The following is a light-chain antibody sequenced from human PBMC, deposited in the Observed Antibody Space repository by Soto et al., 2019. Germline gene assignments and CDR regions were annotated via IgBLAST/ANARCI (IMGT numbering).Light chain of an antibody. CDR1: RSNIETHS. CDR3: GAWDTSLSAGV. CDR2: EDS. J-gene: IGLJ7*01. Sequence: QSVLTQPPSVSAAPGQKVTISCSGTRSNIETHSVSWYQRLPGSAPKLLIYEDSVRPSGIPDRFSGSKSGTSATLGITGLQAGDEADYYCGAWDTSLSAGVFGGGTQLTVL. V-gene: IGLV1-51*02.